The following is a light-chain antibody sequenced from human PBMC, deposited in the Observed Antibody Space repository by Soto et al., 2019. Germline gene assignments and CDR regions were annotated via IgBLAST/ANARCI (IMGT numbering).Light chain of an antibody. J-gene: IGKJ2*01. CDR2: GAS. V-gene: IGKV3-15*01. CDR1: QSVSSN. CDR3: QQYNNWPPMYT. Sequence: EIVMTQSPATLSVSPGERATLSCRASQSVSSNLAWYQQKPGQAPRLLIYGASTRATGIPARVSGSGSGTEFNRTISSLQSEDFAVYYCQQYNNWPPMYTFGQGTKLDIK.